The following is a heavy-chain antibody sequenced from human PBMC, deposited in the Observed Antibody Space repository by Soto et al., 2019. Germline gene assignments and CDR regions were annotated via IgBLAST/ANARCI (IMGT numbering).Heavy chain of an antibody. CDR1: GGSISSSSYD. D-gene: IGHD2-8*01. CDR2: IYYSGST. J-gene: IGHJ3*02. Sequence: XXTLSLPFTVSGGSISSSSYDWGCIRQPPGKGLEWIGSIYYSGSTYYNPSLKSRVTISVDTSKNQFSLKMSSVTAADTAVYYCARLTKADAFDIWGQGTMVTV. CDR3: ARLTKADAFDI. V-gene: IGHV4-39*01.